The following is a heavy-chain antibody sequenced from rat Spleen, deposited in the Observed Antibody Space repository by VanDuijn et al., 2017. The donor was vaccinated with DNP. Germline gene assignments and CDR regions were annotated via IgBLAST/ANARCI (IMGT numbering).Heavy chain of an antibody. V-gene: IGHV5S10*01. J-gene: IGHJ3*01. CDR2: IVHDGSRT. Sequence: EVHLVESGGGLVQPGGSLKISCAASGFIFGDYNMAWVRQAPKKGLDWVATIVHDGSRTYYRDYVKGRFTISRDNAKNSQYLQMDSLRSEDTATYYCATGVYGGYEDWFAYWGQGTLVTVSS. CDR3: ATGVYGGYEDWFAY. CDR1: GFIFGDYN. D-gene: IGHD1-11*01.